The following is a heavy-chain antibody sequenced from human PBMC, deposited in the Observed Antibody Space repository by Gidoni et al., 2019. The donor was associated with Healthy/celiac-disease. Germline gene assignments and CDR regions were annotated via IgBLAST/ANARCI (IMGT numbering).Heavy chain of an antibody. CDR2: INHSGST. V-gene: IGHV4-34*01. J-gene: IGHJ6*02. CDR3: ASKRRLLWFGTLGGMDV. D-gene: IGHD3-10*01. CDR1: GGSFSGYY. Sequence: QVQLQQWGAGLLKPSETLSLTCAVYGGSFSGYYWSWIRQPPGKGLEWIGEINHSGSTNYNPSLKSRVTISVDTSKNQFSLKLSSVTAADTAVYYCASKRRLLWFGTLGGMDVWGQGTTVTVSS.